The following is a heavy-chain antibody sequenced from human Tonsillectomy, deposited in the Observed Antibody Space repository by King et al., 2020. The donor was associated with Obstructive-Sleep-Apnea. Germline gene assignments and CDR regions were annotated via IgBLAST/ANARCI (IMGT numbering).Heavy chain of an antibody. CDR2: IFYSGST. CDR3: ARAPRLELRGPWFDP. V-gene: IGHV4-39*07. Sequence: QLQESGPGLVKPSETLSLTCTVSGGSISSSSYYWGWIRQPPGKGLEWIGNIFYSGSTYYNPSLKSRVTISVDTSKNQFSLKLSSVTAADTAVYYCARAPRLELRGPWFDPWGQGTLVTVSS. D-gene: IGHD1-7*01. J-gene: IGHJ5*02. CDR1: GGSISSSSYY.